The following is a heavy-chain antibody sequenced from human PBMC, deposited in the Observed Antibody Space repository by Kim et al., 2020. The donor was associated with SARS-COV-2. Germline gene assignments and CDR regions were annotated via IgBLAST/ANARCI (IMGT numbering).Heavy chain of an antibody. Sequence: GGSLRLSCAASGFTFSSYWMHWVRQAPGKGLVWVSRINSDGSSTSYADSVKGRFTISRDNAKNTLYLQMNSLRAEDTAVYYCARDQVDTAMVSAPHYYYSYMDVWGKGTPVTVSS. CDR1: GFTFSSYW. J-gene: IGHJ6*03. CDR2: INSDGSST. D-gene: IGHD5-18*01. V-gene: IGHV3-74*01. CDR3: ARDQVDTAMVSAPHYYYSYMDV.